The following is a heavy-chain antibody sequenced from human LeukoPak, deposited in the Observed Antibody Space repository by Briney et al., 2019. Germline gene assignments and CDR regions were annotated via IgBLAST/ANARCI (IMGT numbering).Heavy chain of an antibody. V-gene: IGHV3-7*01. D-gene: IGHD5/OR15-5a*01. CDR2: IKQDGSEK. CDR1: GFTFSSYW. J-gene: IGHJ4*02. CDR3: ARLSTSATGRFIDY. Sequence: WGSLRLSCAASGFTFSSYWMSWVRQAPGKGLEWVANIKQDGSEKYYVDSVKGRFTISRDNAKNSLYLQMNSLRAEDTAVYYCARLSTSATGRFIDYWGQGTLVTVSS.